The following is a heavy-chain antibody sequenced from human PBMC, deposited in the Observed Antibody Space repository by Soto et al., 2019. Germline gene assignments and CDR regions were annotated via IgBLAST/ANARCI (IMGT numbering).Heavy chain of an antibody. J-gene: IGHJ4*02. CDR3: ARRLFVRGTLGYYDY. V-gene: IGHV4-4*02. CDR2: IFRSGSS. CDR1: NDSIRSDNW. D-gene: IGHD3-10*02. Sequence: QVHLQESGPGLVKPSETLSLTCSVSNDSIRSDNWWSWVRQPPGKGLEWIGEIFRSGSSNNNPSLKSRVTLSVDKTKNEFSLKLNSVTAADTAVYYCARRLFVRGTLGYYDYWGQGTLVTVSS.